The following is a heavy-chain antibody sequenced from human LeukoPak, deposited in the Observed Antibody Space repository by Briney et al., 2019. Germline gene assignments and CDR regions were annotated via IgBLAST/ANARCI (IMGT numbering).Heavy chain of an antibody. J-gene: IGHJ4*02. V-gene: IGHV4-59*12. CDR3: ARSYYDSSSDY. Sequence: SETLSLTCTVSGGSISSYYWSWIRQPPGKGLEWIGYIYYSGSTNYNPSLKSRVTISVDTSKNQFSLKLSSVTAADTAVYYCARSYYDSSSDYWGQGTLVTVSS. CDR2: IYYSGST. CDR1: GGSISSYY. D-gene: IGHD3-22*01.